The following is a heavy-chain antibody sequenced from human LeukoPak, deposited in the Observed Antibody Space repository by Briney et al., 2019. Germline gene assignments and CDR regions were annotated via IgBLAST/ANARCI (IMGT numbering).Heavy chain of an antibody. CDR1: GYSISSGYY. J-gene: IGHJ4*02. CDR2: IYHSGST. CDR3: ARGQYSSSSLFGY. D-gene: IGHD6-6*01. V-gene: IGHV4-38-2*02. Sequence: SETLSLTCTVSGYSISSGYYWGWIRQPPGKGLEWIGSIYHSGSTYYNPSLKSRVTISVDTSKNQFSLKLTSVTAADTAVYYCARGQYSSSSLFGYWGQGTLVTVSS.